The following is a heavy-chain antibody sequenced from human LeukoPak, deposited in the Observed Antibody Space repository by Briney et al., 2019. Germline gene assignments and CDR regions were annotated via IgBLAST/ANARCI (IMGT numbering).Heavy chain of an antibody. D-gene: IGHD6-6*01. Sequence: GASVKVSCKASGYTLTTFDINWVRQATGQGLEWMGWMNPSSGNTGYAQKFQDRVSVTRNTSINTAYMELSSLRSEDTAVYYCARSLAGRSYYYYMDAWGNGTTVTVSS. V-gene: IGHV1-8*01. CDR1: GYTLTTFD. J-gene: IGHJ6*03. CDR3: ARSLAGRSYYYYMDA. CDR2: MNPSSGNT.